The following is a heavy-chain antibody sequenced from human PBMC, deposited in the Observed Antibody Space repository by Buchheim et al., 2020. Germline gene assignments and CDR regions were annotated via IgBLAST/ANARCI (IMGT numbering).Heavy chain of an antibody. CDR1: GGSVSSGSYY. CDR2: IYYGGTT. J-gene: IGHJ4*02. CDR3: ARLYSATYYLDS. V-gene: IGHV4-61*01. D-gene: IGHD1-26*01. Sequence: QVQLQESGPGLVKPSETLSLTCSVSGGSVSSGSYYWTWIRQPPGKGLEWIGYIYYGGTTNYNSSLESRVTISVDTYKNQFSLELRSLTAADTALYYCARLYSATYYLDSWGQGTL.